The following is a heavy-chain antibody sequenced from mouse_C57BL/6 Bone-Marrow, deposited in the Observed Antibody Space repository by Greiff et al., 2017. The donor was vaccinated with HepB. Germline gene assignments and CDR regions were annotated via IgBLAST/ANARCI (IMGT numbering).Heavy chain of an antibody. V-gene: IGHV5-6*01. CDR3: ARHRGFYDFLFAY. CDR1: GFTFSSYG. D-gene: IGHD2-3*01. CDR2: ISSGGSYT. J-gene: IGHJ3*01. Sequence: EVMLVESGGDLVKPGGSLKLSCAASGFTFSSYGMSWVRQTPDKRLEWVTTISSGGSYTYYPDSVKGRFTISRDNAKNTLYLQMSSLKSEDTAMYYCARHRGFYDFLFAYWGQGTLVTVSA.